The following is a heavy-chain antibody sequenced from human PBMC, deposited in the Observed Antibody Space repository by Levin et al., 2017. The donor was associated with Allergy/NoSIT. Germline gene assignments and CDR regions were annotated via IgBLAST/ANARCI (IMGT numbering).Heavy chain of an antibody. D-gene: IGHD6-19*01. V-gene: IGHV4-59*01. CDR3: ARESVAGKGLYWFDP. Sequence: SETLSLTCTVSGGSISSYYWSWIRQPPGKGLEWIGYIYYSGSTNYNPSLKSRVTISVDTSKNQFSLKLSSVTAADTAVYYCARESVAGKGLYWFDPWGQGTLVTVSS. CDR2: IYYSGST. J-gene: IGHJ5*02. CDR1: GGSISSYY.